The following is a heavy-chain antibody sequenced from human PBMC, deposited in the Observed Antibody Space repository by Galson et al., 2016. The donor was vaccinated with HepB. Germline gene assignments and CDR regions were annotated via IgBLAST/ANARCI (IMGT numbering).Heavy chain of an antibody. J-gene: IGHJ4*02. D-gene: IGHD3-9*01. CDR1: GGTFSSHA. CDR3: ARSNYDLLTGYFHY. Sequence: SVKVSCKAYGGTFSSHAISWVRQAPGQGLEWMGGIIPIFGTPNYAQKLQGRVTITADESTTTAYLELSSLTSEDTAVYFCARSNYDLLTGYFHYWGQGTRVTVSS. CDR2: IIPIFGTP. V-gene: IGHV1-69*13.